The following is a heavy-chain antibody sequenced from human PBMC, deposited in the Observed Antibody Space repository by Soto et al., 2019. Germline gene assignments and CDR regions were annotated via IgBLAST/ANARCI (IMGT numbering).Heavy chain of an antibody. J-gene: IGHJ4*02. CDR3: TRDTEKYSSSSLLGD. Sequence: SLRLSCTSSGFSFGDYSMSWVRQAPGKGLEWVGFIRSEDYGGTTEYGASVKGRFTISRDDSKSVAYLQMNSLKTEDTAVYFCTRDTEKYSSSSLLGDWGPGTLVTVSS. D-gene: IGHD6-6*01. V-gene: IGHV3-49*04. CDR1: GFSFGDYS. CDR2: IRSEDYGGTT.